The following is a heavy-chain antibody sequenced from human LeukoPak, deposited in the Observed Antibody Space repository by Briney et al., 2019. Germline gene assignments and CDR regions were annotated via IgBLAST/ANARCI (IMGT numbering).Heavy chain of an antibody. V-gene: IGHV4-61*02. Sequence: SETLSLTCTVSGGSISSGSYYWSWIRQPAGKGLEWIGRIYTSGSTNYNPSLKSRVTISVDTSKNQFSLKLSSVTAADTAVYYCARASGGSGSYYNVGWGQGTLVTVSS. CDR2: IYTSGST. J-gene: IGHJ4*02. CDR3: ARASGGSGSYYNVG. CDR1: GGSISSGSYY. D-gene: IGHD3-10*01.